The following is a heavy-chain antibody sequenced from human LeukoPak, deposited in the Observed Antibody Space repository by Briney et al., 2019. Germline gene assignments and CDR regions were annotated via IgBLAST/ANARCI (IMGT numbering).Heavy chain of an antibody. CDR3: AKSGRYCSGGSCYQEASLDY. J-gene: IGHJ4*02. D-gene: IGHD2-15*01. CDR2: ISGSGGST. V-gene: IGHV3-23*01. CDR1: GFTFSSYA. Sequence: GGSLRLSCAASGFTFSSYAMSWVRQAPGKGLEWVSAISGSGGSTYYADSVKGRFTISRDNSKNTPYLQMNSLRAEDTAVYYCAKSGRYCSGGSCYQEASLDYWGQGTLVTVSS.